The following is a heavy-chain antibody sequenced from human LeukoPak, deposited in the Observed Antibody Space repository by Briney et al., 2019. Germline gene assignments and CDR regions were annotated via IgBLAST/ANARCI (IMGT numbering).Heavy chain of an antibody. CDR1: GGSISSNSYY. CDR2: LYYSEST. J-gene: IGHJ3*02. CDR3: ARANYYDRSGYNRGAFDI. D-gene: IGHD3-22*01. V-gene: IGHV4-39*01. Sequence: PSETLSLTCTVSGGSISSNSYYWGWIRQPPGKGLEWIGSLYYSESTYYNPSLKSRVTISVDASKNQFSLKLSSVTAADTAVYYCARANYYDRSGYNRGAFDIWGQGTMVIVSS.